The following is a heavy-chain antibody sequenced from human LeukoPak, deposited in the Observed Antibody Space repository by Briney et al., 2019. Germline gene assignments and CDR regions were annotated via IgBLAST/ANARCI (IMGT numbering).Heavy chain of an antibody. CDR2: IWYDGGNK. J-gene: IGHJ4*02. D-gene: IGHD3-22*01. Sequence: GGSLRLSCAASGFTFSSYGMHWVRQAPGKGLEWVAVIWYDGGNKYYADSVKGRFTISRDNSKNTLYLQMNSLRAEDTAVYYCAKDPKDYYDSSKFGVFDYWGQGTLVTVSS. CDR3: AKDPKDYYDSSKFGVFDY. V-gene: IGHV3-33*06. CDR1: GFTFSSYG.